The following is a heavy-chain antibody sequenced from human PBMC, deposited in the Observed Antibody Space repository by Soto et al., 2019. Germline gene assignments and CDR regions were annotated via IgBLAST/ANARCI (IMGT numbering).Heavy chain of an antibody. CDR2: IYYSGST. V-gene: IGHV4-59*01. J-gene: IGHJ6*02. CDR3: AREVEPRIYGMDV. D-gene: IGHD1-1*01. CDR1: GGCMCSYE. Sequence: PSERLSLTCTLCGGCMCSYEWSGILQPPGKGLEWIGYIYYSGSTNYNPSLKSRVTISVDTSKNQFSLKLSSVTAADTAVYYCAREVEPRIYGMDVWGQGTTVTVSS.